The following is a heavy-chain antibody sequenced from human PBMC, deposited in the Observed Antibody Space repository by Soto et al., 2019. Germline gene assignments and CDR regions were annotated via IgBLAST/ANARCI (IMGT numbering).Heavy chain of an antibody. V-gene: IGHV3-23*01. CDR2: ISGSGGST. CDR3: AKDGDDGDCSDY. Sequence: EVQLLESGGGLVQPGGSLRLSCAASGFTFSSYAMSWVRQAPGKGLEWVSAISGSGGSTYYADSVKGRFTISRDNSKNTLYLQMNSLRDEDPAVYYCAKDGDDGDCSDYWSQRTLVTVAS. D-gene: IGHD4-17*01. J-gene: IGHJ4*02. CDR1: GFTFSSYA.